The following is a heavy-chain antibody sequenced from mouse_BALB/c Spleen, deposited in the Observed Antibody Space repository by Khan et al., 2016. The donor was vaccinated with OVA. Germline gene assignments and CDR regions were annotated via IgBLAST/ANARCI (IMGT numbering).Heavy chain of an antibody. CDR3: ARYYGNYFDY. D-gene: IGHD2-1*01. Sequence: QVQLQQSGAELVRPGASVKLSCKTSGYIFTSYWIHWVKQRSGQGLEWIASIYPGTGNTYYNEKFKGKATLTADKSSSTVYMQLSSLKSEDSAVYFCARYYGNYFDYWGQGTTLTVSS. CDR2: IYPGTGNT. CDR1: GYIFTSYW. J-gene: IGHJ2*01. V-gene: IGHV1S132*01.